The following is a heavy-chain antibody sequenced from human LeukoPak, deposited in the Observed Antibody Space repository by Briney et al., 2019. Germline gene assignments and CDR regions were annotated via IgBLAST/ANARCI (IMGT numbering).Heavy chain of an antibody. Sequence: ASVKVSCKASGYTFTSYYMHWVRQAPGQGLEWMGIINPSGGSTSYAQKFQGRVTMTRDTSTSTVYMELSSLRSEDTAVYYCARDLVGARDSSGHYYGMDVWGQGTTVTVSS. CDR1: GYTFTSYY. J-gene: IGHJ6*02. CDR2: INPSGGST. V-gene: IGHV1-46*01. CDR3: ARDLVGARDSSGHYYGMDV. D-gene: IGHD3-22*01.